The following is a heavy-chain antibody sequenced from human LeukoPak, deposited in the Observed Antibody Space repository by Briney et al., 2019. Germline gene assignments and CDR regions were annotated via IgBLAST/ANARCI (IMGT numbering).Heavy chain of an antibody. Sequence: TLSLTCTVSGGSINNYYWSWIRQPPGKALEWLALIYWDVDKRYSPSLKSRLTITKDSSKNQVVLTMTNMDPVDTATYFCTHADTTMGAFDLWGRGTLVTVSS. D-gene: IGHD5-18*01. CDR2: IYWDVDK. CDR1: GGSINNYYW. CDR3: THADTTMGAFDL. J-gene: IGHJ2*01. V-gene: IGHV2-5*08.